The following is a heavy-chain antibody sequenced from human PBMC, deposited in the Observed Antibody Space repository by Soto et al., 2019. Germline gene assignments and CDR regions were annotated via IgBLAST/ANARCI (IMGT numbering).Heavy chain of an antibody. J-gene: IGHJ4*02. CDR3: ARDPDDFWSGYPIDY. D-gene: IGHD3-3*01. CDR1: GFTFSSYG. V-gene: IGHV3-30*03. Sequence: PGGPLRLSCAASGFTFSSYGMHWVRQAPGKGLEWVAVISYDGSNKYYADSVKGRFTISRDNSKNTLYLQMNSLRDEDTAVYYCARDPDDFWSGYPIDYWGQGTLVTVSS. CDR2: ISYDGSNK.